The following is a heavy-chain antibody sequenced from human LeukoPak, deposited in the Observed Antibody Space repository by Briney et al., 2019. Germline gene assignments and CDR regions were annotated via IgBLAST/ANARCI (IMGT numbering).Heavy chain of an antibody. V-gene: IGHV1-2*02. CDR2: INPNSGGT. J-gene: IGHJ4*02. CDR3: ARSRYGSGSFGY. Sequence: ASVTVSCKASGYTFTGYYMHWVRQAPGQGLEWMGWINPNSGGTNYAQKFQGRVTMTRDTSISTAYMELSRLRSDDTAVYYCARSRYGSGSFGYWGQGTLVTVSS. CDR1: GYTFTGYY. D-gene: IGHD3-10*01.